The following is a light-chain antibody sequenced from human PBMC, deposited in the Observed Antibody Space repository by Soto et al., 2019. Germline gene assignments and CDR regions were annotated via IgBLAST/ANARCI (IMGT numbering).Light chain of an antibody. Sequence: EIVLTQSPATLSLSPGERATLSCRASQSLSNYIAWYQQKPGQAPRLLIYDASTRATGVAARFSGSGSGTDFTLTISSLEPEDCAVYYCQQRDNWPGTFGGGTKVDIK. J-gene: IGKJ4*01. V-gene: IGKV3-11*01. CDR3: QQRDNWPGT. CDR1: QSLSNY. CDR2: DAS.